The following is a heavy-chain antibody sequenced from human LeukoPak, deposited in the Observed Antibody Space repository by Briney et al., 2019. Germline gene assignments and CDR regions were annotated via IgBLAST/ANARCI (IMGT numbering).Heavy chain of an antibody. CDR2: IYPGDSDT. Sequence: GESLKIPCKGSGYSFTSYWIGWVRQMPGKGLEWMGMIYPGDSDTRYSPSFQGQVTISADKSITTAYLQWSSLKASDTAMYYCARRVAVAGQEDYFDYWGQGTLVTVSS. CDR1: GYSFTSYW. J-gene: IGHJ4*02. CDR3: ARRVAVAGQEDYFDY. D-gene: IGHD6-19*01. V-gene: IGHV5-51*01.